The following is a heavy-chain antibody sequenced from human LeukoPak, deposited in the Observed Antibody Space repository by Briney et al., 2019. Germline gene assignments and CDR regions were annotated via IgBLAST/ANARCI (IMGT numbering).Heavy chain of an antibody. D-gene: IGHD3-10*01. J-gene: IGHJ5*02. CDR2: ISHIGSRT. V-gene: IGHV3-23*01. CDR1: ASTLTTYA. CDR3: AKGLSGSGKFYWYSGFGQNWFDP. Sequence: GRSLRPSCTVSASTLTTYAMGWVRHAPGKGRGWVSAISHIGSRTYYAASVKGRFTLSRDNSKNTLYLQINSLRAEDTAVYYCAKGLSGSGKFYWYSGFGQNWFDPWGQGTLVTVSS.